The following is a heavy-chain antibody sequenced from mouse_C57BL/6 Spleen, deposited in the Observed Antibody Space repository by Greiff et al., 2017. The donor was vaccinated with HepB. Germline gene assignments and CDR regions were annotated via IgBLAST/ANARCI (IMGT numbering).Heavy chain of an antibody. CDR3: ARDYYGSSYEAGY. J-gene: IGHJ2*01. D-gene: IGHD1-1*01. V-gene: IGHV5-17*01. CDR1: GFTFSDYG. Sequence: EVKLVESGGGLVKPGGSLKLSCAASGFTFSDYGMHWVRQAPEKGLEWVAYISSGSSTIYYADTVKGRFTISRDNAKNTLFLQMTSLRSEDTAMYYCARDYYGSSYEAGYWGQGTTLTVSS. CDR2: ISSGSSTI.